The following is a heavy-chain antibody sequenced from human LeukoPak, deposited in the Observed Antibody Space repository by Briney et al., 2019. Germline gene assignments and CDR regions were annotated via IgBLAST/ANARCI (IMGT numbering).Heavy chain of an antibody. CDR3: ARGGGDGYNFGY. Sequence: PGRSLRLSCAASGFTFSTYGMHWVRQAPGKGLEWLAVIWYDGSNIYYADSVKGRFAISRDNSKNTLYLLLNSLRAEDTAVYYCARGGGDGYNFGYWGQGTLVTVSS. CDR2: IWYDGSNI. V-gene: IGHV3-33*01. J-gene: IGHJ4*02. D-gene: IGHD5-24*01. CDR1: GFTFSTYG.